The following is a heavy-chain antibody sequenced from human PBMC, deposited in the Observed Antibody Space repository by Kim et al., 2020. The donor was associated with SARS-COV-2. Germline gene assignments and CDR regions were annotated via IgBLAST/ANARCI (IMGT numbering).Heavy chain of an antibody. J-gene: IGHJ6*01. CDR1: GFTVSSNY. V-gene: IGHV3-66*01. D-gene: IGHD1-20*01. CDR3: ARDLVTGTAFPTYFYYGL. Sequence: GGSLRLSCAASGFTVSSNYMSWVRQAPGKGLECVSFIYSGGSTYYADSVKGGFTISRDNSTNTPYLQLNSLRAEDTAVYYCARDLVTGTAFPTYFYYGL. CDR2: IYSGGST.